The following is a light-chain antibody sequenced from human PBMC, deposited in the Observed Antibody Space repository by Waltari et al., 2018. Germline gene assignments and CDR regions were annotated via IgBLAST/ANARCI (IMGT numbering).Light chain of an antibody. CDR1: QSPTNW. CDR2: EAS. CDR3: QMYTTYSQT. J-gene: IGKJ4*01. Sequence: DIQMTQSPSTLSASVGDKVTITCRSSQSPTNWLAWYQQQPGKAPTLLIYEASTLESGVPSRFSGSGSGAEFTLTISSLQPDDFATYYCQMYTTYSQTFGGGTKVEMK. V-gene: IGKV1-5*03.